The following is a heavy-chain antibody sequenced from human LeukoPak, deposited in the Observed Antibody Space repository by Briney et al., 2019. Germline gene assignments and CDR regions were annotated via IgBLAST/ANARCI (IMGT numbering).Heavy chain of an antibody. CDR3: AMPRYCSGGSCYLMGAFDI. D-gene: IGHD2-15*01. V-gene: IGHV1-69*05. Sequence: SVKVSCKASGGTFSSYAISWVRQAPGRGLEWMGRIIPIFGTANYAQKFQGSVMITTDESTSTAYMELSSLRSEDTAVYYCAMPRYCSGGSCYLMGAFDIWGQGTMVTVSS. CDR2: IIPIFGTA. CDR1: GGTFSSYA. J-gene: IGHJ3*02.